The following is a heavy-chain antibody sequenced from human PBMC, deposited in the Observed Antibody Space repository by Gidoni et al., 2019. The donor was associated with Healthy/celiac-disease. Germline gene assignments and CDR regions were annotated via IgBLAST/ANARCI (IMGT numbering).Heavy chain of an antibody. J-gene: IGHJ3*02. CDR1: GFNFSGSC. CDR2: MWYDGSNK. Sequence: QVQLVAAGGGVVQPGRSRKRSCAAYGFNFSGSCMHWGRQAPGTGLEWVAVMWYDGSNKYYADSVKGRFTISRDYSKHTLYLQMNSLGAEDTAVYYCARESGGTKYAFDIWGQGTMVTVSS. D-gene: IGHD3-16*01. V-gene: IGHV3-33*01. CDR3: ARESGGTKYAFDI.